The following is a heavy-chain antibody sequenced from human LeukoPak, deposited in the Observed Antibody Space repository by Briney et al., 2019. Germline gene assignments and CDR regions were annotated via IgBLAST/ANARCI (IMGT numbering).Heavy chain of an antibody. CDR2: IYYSGCT. CDR1: GGSISSRRYY. V-gene: IGHV4-39*01. D-gene: IGHD3-10*02. Sequence: SETLSLTCTVSGGSISSRRYYWGGIRQPPGKGVDWIGSIYYSGCTYYNPSLKRGVTICVDMPKNQLSLKLSSVHAADTAVYYCAMSGAQGNNNFDYWGQGTLVTVSS. J-gene: IGHJ4*02. CDR3: AMSGAQGNNNFDY.